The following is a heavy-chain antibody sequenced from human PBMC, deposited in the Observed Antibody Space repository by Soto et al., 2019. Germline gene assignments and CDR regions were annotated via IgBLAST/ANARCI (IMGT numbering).Heavy chain of an antibody. V-gene: IGHV3-33*01. CDR2: IWYDGSNK. CDR1: GFTFSSYG. D-gene: IGHD6-19*01. CDR3: ARATIAVAGTGYFDY. Sequence: GGSLRLSCAASGFTFSSYGMHWVRQAPGKGLEWVAVIWYDGSNKYYADSVKGRFTISRDNSKNTLYLQMNSLRAEDTAVYYCARATIAVAGTGYFDYWGQGTLVTVS. J-gene: IGHJ4*02.